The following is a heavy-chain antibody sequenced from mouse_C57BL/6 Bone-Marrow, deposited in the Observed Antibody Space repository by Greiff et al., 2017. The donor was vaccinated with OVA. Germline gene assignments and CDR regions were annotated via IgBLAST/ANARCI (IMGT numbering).Heavy chain of an antibody. J-gene: IGHJ2*01. Sequence: VTLVASGAELVRPGTSVKVSCTASGYAFTNYLIEWVKQRPGQGLEWIGVINPGSGGTNYNEKFKGKSTLTADKSSSTAYMKLSSLTSEDSAVYFCARGRYYGSSSYYFDYWGKGTTLTVAS. V-gene: IGHV1-54*01. CDR1: GYAFTNYL. CDR3: ARGRYYGSSSYYFDY. CDR2: INPGSGGT. D-gene: IGHD1-1*01.